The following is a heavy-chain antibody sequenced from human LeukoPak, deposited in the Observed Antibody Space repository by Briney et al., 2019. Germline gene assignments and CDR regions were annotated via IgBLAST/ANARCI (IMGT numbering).Heavy chain of an antibody. CDR2: INHSGST. J-gene: IGHJ5*02. V-gene: IGHV4-34*01. CDR1: GGSFSGYY. Sequence: SEPLSLTCAVYGGSFSGYYWSWIRQPPGKGLEWIGEINHSGSTNYNPSLKSRVTISVDTSKNQFSLKLSSVTAADTAVYYCARGELLGYCSSTSCYALGFDPWGQGTLVTVSS. CDR3: ARGELLGYCSSTSCYALGFDP. D-gene: IGHD2-2*01.